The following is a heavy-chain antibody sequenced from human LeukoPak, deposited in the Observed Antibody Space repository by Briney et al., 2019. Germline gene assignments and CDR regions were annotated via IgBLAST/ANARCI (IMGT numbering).Heavy chain of an antibody. CDR2: INPNSGGT. CDR1: GYTFTSYG. CDR3: ARVFRGGSDYYDSSGYYRPFDY. J-gene: IGHJ4*02. Sequence: ASVKVSCKASGYTFTSYGISWVRQAPGQGLEWMGRINPNSGGTNYAQKFQGRVTMTRDTSISTAYMELSRLRSDDTAVYYCARVFRGGSDYYDSSGYYRPFDYWGQGTLVTVSS. V-gene: IGHV1-2*06. D-gene: IGHD3-22*01.